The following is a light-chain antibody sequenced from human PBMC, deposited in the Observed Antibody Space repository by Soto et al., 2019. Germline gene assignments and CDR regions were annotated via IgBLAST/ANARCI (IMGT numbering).Light chain of an antibody. V-gene: IGLV2-14*01. CDR1: SSDVGGYNY. J-gene: IGLJ3*02. CDR2: EVS. Sequence: QSALTQPASVSGSPGQSITISCTGTSSDVGGYNYVSWYQQHPGKAPKLMIYEVSNRPSGVSNRFSGSKSGNTASLTISGLQAEDEADYYCSSYTSSVGVFGGGTQLTVL. CDR3: SSYTSSVGV.